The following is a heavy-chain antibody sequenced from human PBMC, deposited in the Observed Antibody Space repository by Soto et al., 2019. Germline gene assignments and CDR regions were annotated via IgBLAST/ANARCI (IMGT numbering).Heavy chain of an antibody. V-gene: IGHV3-30*18. J-gene: IGHJ6*02. D-gene: IGHD3-10*01. CDR2: ISYDGSNK. Sequence: GGSLRLSCAASGFTFSSYGMHWVRQAPGKGLEWVAVISYDGSNKYYADSVKGRFTISRDNSKNTLYLQMNSLRAEDTAVYYCAKTGLGGLYYYGMDVWGQGTTVTGSS. CDR1: GFTFSSYG. CDR3: AKTGLGGLYYYGMDV.